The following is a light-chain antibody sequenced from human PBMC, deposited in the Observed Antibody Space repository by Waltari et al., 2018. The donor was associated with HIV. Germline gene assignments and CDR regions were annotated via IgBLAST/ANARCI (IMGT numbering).Light chain of an antibody. J-gene: IGLJ3*02. V-gene: IGLV3-25*03. CDR2: KDT. Sequence: SYALPQPPSVSLSLGQTARITSSGAPLPTQYASLYQLRPGQPPVLVIYKDTERPSGIPERFSGSSSGTTATLTIIGVQAQDEADYHCQSADSNASLWVFGGGTKLTVL. CDR3: QSADSNASLWV. CDR1: PLPTQY.